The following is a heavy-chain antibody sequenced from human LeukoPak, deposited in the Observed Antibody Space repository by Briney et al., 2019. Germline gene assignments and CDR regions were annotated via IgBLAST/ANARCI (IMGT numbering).Heavy chain of an antibody. CDR2: INHSGST. Sequence: SETLSLTCAVYGGSFSGYYWSWIRQPPGKGLEWIGEINHSGSTNYNPSLKSRVTISVDTSKNQFSLKLSSVTAADTAVYYCARAGGLVRYGDHWGQGTLVTVSS. CDR3: ARAGGLVRYGDH. V-gene: IGHV4-34*01. D-gene: IGHD6-6*01. J-gene: IGHJ4*02. CDR1: GGSFSGYY.